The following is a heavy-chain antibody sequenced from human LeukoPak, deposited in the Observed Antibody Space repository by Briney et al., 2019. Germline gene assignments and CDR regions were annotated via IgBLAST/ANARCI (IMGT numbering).Heavy chain of an antibody. V-gene: IGHV1-2*02. CDR3: ARANFLYCSSSTCLFDY. D-gene: IGHD2-2*01. Sequence: ASVKVSCKASGYTFTDYYMHWVRQAPGQGFEWMGWINPNDGDTNYARKFQGRVTMTRDTSISTAHMEVSRLRSDDTAVYYCARANFLYCSSSTCLFDYWSQGTLVTVSS. CDR2: INPNDGDT. J-gene: IGHJ4*02. CDR1: GYTFTDYY.